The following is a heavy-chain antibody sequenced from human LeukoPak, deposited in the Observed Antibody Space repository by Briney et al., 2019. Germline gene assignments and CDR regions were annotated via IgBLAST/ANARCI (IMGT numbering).Heavy chain of an antibody. D-gene: IGHD5-12*01. J-gene: IGHJ4*02. CDR2: MPSSGSS. V-gene: IGHV4-59*01. CDR1: GGSISGFY. Sequence: SETLSLTCTVSGGSISGFYWSWIRQPPGKGLEWTGYMPSSGSSKYNPSRKGRLTISIDTSKSQLSLKLTSVTAADTAVYYCARGGTSGYDFNYGGQGMLVTVSS. CDR3: ARGGTSGYDFNY.